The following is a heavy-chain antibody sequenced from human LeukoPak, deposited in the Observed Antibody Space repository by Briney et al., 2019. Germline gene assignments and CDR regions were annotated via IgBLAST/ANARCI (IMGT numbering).Heavy chain of an antibody. J-gene: IGHJ4*02. D-gene: IGHD5-12*01. V-gene: IGHV3-30*02. CDR2: IRYDGSNK. Sequence: PGGSLRLSCAASGFTFSSYGMHWVRQAPGKGLEWVAFIRYDGSNKYYADSVKGRFIISRDDSKNTLYVEMNSLRLDDTAIYYCARGPPTSRSGAHFDYWGQGSLVTVSP. CDR3: ARGPPTSRSGAHFDY. CDR1: GFTFSSYG.